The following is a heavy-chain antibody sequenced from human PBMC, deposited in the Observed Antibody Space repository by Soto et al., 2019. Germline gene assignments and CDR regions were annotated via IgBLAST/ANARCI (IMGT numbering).Heavy chain of an antibody. CDR3: ARSGLNNYYDSSGYYDYYGMDL. Sequence: QVQLQESGPGLVKPSQTLSLTCTVSSGSISSGGYYWSWIRQHPGKGLEWIGYIYYSGSTYYNPSLKSRVTISVDTSKNQFFLKLSSVTAADTAVYYCARSGLNNYYDSSGYYDYYGMDLWGQGTTVTVSS. CDR1: SGSISSGGYY. V-gene: IGHV4-31*03. D-gene: IGHD3-22*01. J-gene: IGHJ6*02. CDR2: IYYSGST.